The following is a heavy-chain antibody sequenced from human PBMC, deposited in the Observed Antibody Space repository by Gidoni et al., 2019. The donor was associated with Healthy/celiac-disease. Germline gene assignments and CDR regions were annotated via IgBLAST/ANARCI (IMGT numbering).Heavy chain of an antibody. CDR1: GYTFTSYY. Sequence: QVQLVQSGAEVTKPGASVKVSCKASGYTFTSYYMHWVRQAPGQGLEWMGIINPSGGSTSYAQKFQGRVTMTRDTSTSTVYMELSSLRSEDTAVYYCARDAGYYGSGSENWFDPWGQGTLVTVSS. J-gene: IGHJ5*02. CDR2: INPSGGST. V-gene: IGHV1-46*03. CDR3: ARDAGYYGSGSENWFDP. D-gene: IGHD3-10*01.